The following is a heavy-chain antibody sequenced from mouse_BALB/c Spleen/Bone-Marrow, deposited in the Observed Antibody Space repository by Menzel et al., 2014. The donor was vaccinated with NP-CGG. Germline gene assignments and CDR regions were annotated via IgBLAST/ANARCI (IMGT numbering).Heavy chain of an antibody. J-gene: IGHJ4*01. CDR1: GFTFSSFG. CDR3: ARWGYYYAMDY. V-gene: IGHV5-17*02. D-gene: IGHD2-2*01. CDR2: ISSGSSNI. Sequence: EVNVVESGGGLVQPGGSRKLSCAASGFTFSSFGMHWVRQAPEKGLEWVAYISSGSSNINYADTVKGRFTISRDNPKNTLFLQMTSLRSEDTAMYYCARWGYYYAMDYWGQGTSVTVSS.